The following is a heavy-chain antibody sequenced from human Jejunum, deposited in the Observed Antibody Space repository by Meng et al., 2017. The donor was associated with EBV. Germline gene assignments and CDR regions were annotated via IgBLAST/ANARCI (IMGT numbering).Heavy chain of an antibody. V-gene: IGHV4-34*01. CDR2: IQPSGIA. J-gene: IGHJ4*02. CDR3: SRGTDRAKAGIA. D-gene: IGHD6-19*01. Sequence: RQGGGGGLSLSEDLSLSRGVDCGSASSVYWSWICRPPGKGLEWIGKIQPSGIANYSPSPRSQVTISVETSKNEFSLKLSSVTAADTAVYYYSRGTDRAKAGIAWGQGTLVTVSS. CDR1: CGSASSVY.